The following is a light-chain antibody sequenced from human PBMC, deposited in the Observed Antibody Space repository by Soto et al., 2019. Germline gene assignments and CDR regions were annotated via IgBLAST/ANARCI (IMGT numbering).Light chain of an antibody. Sequence: QSALTQPRSVSGSPGQSVTISCTGTSSDVGGYNYVSWYQQYPGKAPKLMIYDVTERPSGVPDRFSGSKSGNTASLTISGLQAEDEADYHCCSYAGSYTVVFGGGTKLTV. CDR1: SSDVGGYNY. CDR3: CSYAGSYTVV. CDR2: DVT. V-gene: IGLV2-11*01. J-gene: IGLJ2*01.